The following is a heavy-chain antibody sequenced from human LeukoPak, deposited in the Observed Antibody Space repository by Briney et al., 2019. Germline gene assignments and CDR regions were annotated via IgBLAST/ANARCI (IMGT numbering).Heavy chain of an antibody. D-gene: IGHD2-2*01. V-gene: IGHV3-30*18. Sequence: QPGRSLRLSCAASGFTFSSYGMHWVRQAPGKGLEWVAVISYDGSNKYYADSVKGRFTISRDNSKNTLYLQMNSLRAEDTAVYYCAKDLRGCSSTSCYEGTNWGQGTLVTVSS. CDR3: AKDLRGCSSTSCYEGTN. CDR1: GFTFSSYG. J-gene: IGHJ4*02. CDR2: ISYDGSNK.